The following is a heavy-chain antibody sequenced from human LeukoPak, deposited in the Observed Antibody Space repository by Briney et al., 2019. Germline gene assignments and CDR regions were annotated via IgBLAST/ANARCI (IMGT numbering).Heavy chain of an antibody. J-gene: IGHJ4*02. CDR1: GFTFSSYW. CDR3: AKPGMAYNIGLPYFDY. V-gene: IGHV3-7*03. CDR2: INQDGSEK. D-gene: IGHD3-9*01. Sequence: GGSLRLSCAASGFTFSSYWMSWVRQAPGKGLEWVANINQDGSEKSYVDSVKGRFTISRDNSKNTLYLQMNSLRAEDTAVYYCAKPGMAYNIGLPYFDYWGQGTLVTVSS.